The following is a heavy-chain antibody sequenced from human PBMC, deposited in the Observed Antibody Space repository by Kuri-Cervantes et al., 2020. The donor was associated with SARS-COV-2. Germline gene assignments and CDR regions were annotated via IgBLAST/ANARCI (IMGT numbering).Heavy chain of an antibody. CDR3: ARGVLDYDFWSGYYLDY. J-gene: IGHJ4*02. CDR1: GSTFSSYA. V-gene: IGHV3-30-3*01. CDR2: ISYDGSNK. D-gene: IGHD3-3*01. Sequence: GESLKISCAASGSTFSSYAMHWVRQAPGKGLEWVAVISYDGSNKYYADSVKGRFTISRDNSKNTLYLQMNSLRAEDTAVYYCARGVLDYDFWSGYYLDYWGQGTLVTVSS.